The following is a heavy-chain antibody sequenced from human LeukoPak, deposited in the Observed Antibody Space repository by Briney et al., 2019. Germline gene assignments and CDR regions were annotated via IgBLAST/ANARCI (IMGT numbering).Heavy chain of an antibody. D-gene: IGHD6-19*01. J-gene: IGHJ4*02. CDR3: ARARDAWAVAGSIDY. Sequence: SETLSLTCTVSGGSISSGSYYWSWIRQPAGKGLEWIGRIYTSGRTNYNPSLKSRVTISVDTSKNQFSLKLSSVTAADTAVYYCARARDAWAVAGSIDYWGQGTLVTVSS. V-gene: IGHV4-61*02. CDR2: IYTSGRT. CDR1: GGSISSGSYY.